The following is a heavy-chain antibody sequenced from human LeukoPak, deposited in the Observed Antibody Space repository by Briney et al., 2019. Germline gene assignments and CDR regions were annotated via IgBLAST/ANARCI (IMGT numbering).Heavy chain of an antibody. CDR2: MNPNSGNT. V-gene: IGHV1-8*03. J-gene: IGHJ4*02. D-gene: IGHD3-3*01. CDR3: ARPSVGYDFWSGYLYYFDY. Sequence: ASVKVSCKASGYTFTSYDINWVRQATGQGLEWMGWMNPNSGNTGYAQKFQGRVTITRNTSRSTAYMELSSLRSEDTAVYYCARPSVGYDFWSGYLYYFDYWGQGTLVTVSS. CDR1: GYTFTSYD.